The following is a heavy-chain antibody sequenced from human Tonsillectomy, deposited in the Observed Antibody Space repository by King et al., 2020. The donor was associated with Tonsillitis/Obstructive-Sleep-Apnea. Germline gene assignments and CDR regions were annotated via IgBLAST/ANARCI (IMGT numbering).Heavy chain of an antibody. V-gene: IGHV3-7*04. Sequence: QLVQSGGGLVQPGGSLRLSCAASGFTFSSYWMSWVRQAPGKGLEWGANINQDGIEEYYVDSVKGRFTISRDNAKNSLYLQMNSLRAEDTAVYYCARDHAYFDYWGQGTLVTVSS. CDR3: ARDHAYFDY. CDR2: INQDGIEE. J-gene: IGHJ4*02. CDR1: GFTFSSYW.